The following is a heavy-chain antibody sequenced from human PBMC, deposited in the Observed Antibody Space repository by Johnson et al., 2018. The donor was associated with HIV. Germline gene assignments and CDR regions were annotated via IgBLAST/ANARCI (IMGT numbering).Heavy chain of an antibody. CDR3: ARAVRDYYDSSGYYYSFAFDI. Sequence: VQLVESGGDLVQPGGSLRLSCAASGFTVRSNYMSWIRQAPGKGLEWVSYISSSGSTYYADSVKGRFTISRDNSKNTLYLQMNSLRAEDTAVYYCARAVRDYYDSSGYYYSFAFDIWGQGTMVTVSS. CDR1: GFTVRSNY. J-gene: IGHJ3*02. V-gene: IGHV3-66*02. D-gene: IGHD3-22*01. CDR2: ISSSGST.